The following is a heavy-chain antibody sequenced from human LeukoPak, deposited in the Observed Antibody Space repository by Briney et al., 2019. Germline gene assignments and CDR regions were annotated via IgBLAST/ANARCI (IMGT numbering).Heavy chain of an antibody. CDR3: AGGPGSGSYDSLSPLDY. V-gene: IGHV1-8*01. CDR2: MNPNSGNT. Sequence: ASVKVSFKASGYTFTSYDINWVRQAPGQGLEWMGWMNPNSGNTGYAQKFQGRVTMTRNTSISTAYMELSSLRSEDTAVYYCAGGPGSGSYDSLSPLDYWGQGTLVTVSS. CDR1: GYTFTSYD. D-gene: IGHD3-10*01. J-gene: IGHJ4*02.